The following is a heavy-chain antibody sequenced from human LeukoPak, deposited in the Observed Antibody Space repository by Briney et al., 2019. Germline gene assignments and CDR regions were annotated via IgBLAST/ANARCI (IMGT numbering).Heavy chain of an antibody. V-gene: IGHV3-23*01. D-gene: IGHD3-3*01. CDR1: GFTFSSYG. J-gene: IGHJ4*02. Sequence: GGTLRLSCAASGFTFSSYGMSWVRQAPGKGLEWVSAISGSGGSTYYADSVKGRFTISRDNSKNTLYLQMNSLRAEDTAEYYCARDEYLWSGYYPNQVFDYWGQGTLVTVSS. CDR2: ISGSGGST. CDR3: ARDEYLWSGYYPNQVFDY.